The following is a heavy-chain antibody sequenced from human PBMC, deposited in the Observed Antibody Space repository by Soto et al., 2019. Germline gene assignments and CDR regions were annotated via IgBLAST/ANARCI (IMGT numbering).Heavy chain of an antibody. CDR1: GGSISSGGYS. CDR3: ARGGLTNPSNFDY. D-gene: IGHD3-9*01. CDR2: IYHSGST. V-gene: IGHV4-30-2*01. Sequence: LSLTCAVSGGSISSGGYSWSWIRQPPGKGLEWIGYIYHSGSTYYNPSLKSRVTISVDRSKNQFSLKLSSVTAADTAVYYCARGGLTNPSNFDYWGQGTLVTVS. J-gene: IGHJ4*02.